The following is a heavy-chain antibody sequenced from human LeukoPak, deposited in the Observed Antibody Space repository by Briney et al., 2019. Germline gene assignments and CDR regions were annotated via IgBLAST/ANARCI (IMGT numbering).Heavy chain of an antibody. Sequence: ASVKVSCKASGYTLSSYAKHWVRPAPGQGLGWKGWINAGVGNTKYSEKFQDRVTVTRDTPATTAYMELSSLRAEDTAVYYCARAGRPMIGGVTPLEHFDSWGQGTLVTVSS. V-gene: IGHV1-3*01. CDR1: GYTLSSYA. CDR3: ARAGRPMIGGVTPLEHFDS. J-gene: IGHJ4*02. D-gene: IGHD3-10*01. CDR2: INAGVGNT.